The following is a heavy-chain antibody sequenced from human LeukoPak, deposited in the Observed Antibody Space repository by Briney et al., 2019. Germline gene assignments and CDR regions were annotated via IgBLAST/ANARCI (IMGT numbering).Heavy chain of an antibody. CDR2: INHSGST. CDR1: GGSFSGYY. V-gene: IGHV4-34*01. Sequence: SETLSLTCAVYGGSFSGYYWSWIRQPPGMGLEWIGEINHSGSTNYNPSLKSRVTISVDKSKNQFSLKLSSVTAADTAVYYWARGYSWGDFDYWGQGTLVTVSS. D-gene: IGHD5-18*01. CDR3: ARGYSWGDFDY. J-gene: IGHJ4*02.